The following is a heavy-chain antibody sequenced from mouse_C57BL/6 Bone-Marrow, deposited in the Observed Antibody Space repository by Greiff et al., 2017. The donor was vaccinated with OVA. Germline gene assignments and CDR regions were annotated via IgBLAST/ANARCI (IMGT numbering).Heavy chain of an antibody. J-gene: IGHJ1*03. CDR1: GYTFTEYT. D-gene: IGHD4-1*01. V-gene: IGHV1-62-2*01. CDR3: ARHEDIPASWGYWYFDV. Sequence: QVQLQQSGAELVKPGASVKLSCKASGYTFTEYTIHWVKQRPGQGLEWIGWFYPGSGSIKYNEKFKDKATLTADKSSSTVYMELSRLTSEDSAVYFCARHEDIPASWGYWYFDVWGTGTTVTVSS. CDR2: FYPGSGSI.